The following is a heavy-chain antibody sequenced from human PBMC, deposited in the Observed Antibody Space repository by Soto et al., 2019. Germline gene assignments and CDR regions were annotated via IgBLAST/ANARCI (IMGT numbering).Heavy chain of an antibody. CDR1: GFTFSNAW. CDR3: TTDPEIVLMPRHFDY. V-gene: IGHV3-15*01. Sequence: GGSLRLSCAASGFTFSNAWMSWVRQAPGKGLEWVGRIKSKTDGGTTDYAAPVKGRFTISRDDSKNTLYLQMNSLKTEDTAVYYCTTDPEIVLMPRHFDYWGQGTLVTVSS. CDR2: IKSKTDGGTT. D-gene: IGHD2-8*01. J-gene: IGHJ4*02.